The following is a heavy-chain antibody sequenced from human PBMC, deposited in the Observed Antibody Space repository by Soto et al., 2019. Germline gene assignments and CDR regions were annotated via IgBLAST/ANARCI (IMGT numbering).Heavy chain of an antibody. CDR1: GFTFSSYW. V-gene: IGHV3-7*01. CDR2: IKQDGSEK. CDR3: ARALYGDYALYYCDY. J-gene: IGHJ4*02. Sequence: EVQLVESGGGLVQPGGSLRLSCAASGFTFSSYWMSWVRQAPGKGLEWVANIKQDGSEKYYVGSAKGRFTISRDNAKNSLYLQMNSLRAEDTAVYYCARALYGDYALYYCDYWGQGTLLTVSS. D-gene: IGHD4-17*01.